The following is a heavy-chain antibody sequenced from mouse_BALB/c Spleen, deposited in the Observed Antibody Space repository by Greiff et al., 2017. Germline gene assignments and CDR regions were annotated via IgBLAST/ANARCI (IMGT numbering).Heavy chain of an antibody. CDR1: GFTFSSYA. CDR2: ISSGGST. V-gene: IGHV5-12-1*01. Sequence: EVHLVESGGGLVKPGGSLKLSCAASGFTFSSYAMSWVRQTPEKRLEWVASISSGGSTYYPDTVKGRFTISRDNAKNTLYLQMSSLKSEDTAMYYCARHERLRPNYYAMDYWGQGTSVTVSS. D-gene: IGHD2-4*01. CDR3: ARHERLRPNYYAMDY. J-gene: IGHJ4*01.